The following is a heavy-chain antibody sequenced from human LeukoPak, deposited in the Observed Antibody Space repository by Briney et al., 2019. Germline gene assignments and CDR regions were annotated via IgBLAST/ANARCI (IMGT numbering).Heavy chain of an antibody. Sequence: GGSLRLSCAASGFTFSSYGMHWVRQAPGKGLEWVALIRYDGSNKYYADSVKGRFTISRDNSKNTLYLQMDSLRAEDTAVYYCAKLLHRDSFFDYWGQGTLVTVSS. D-gene: IGHD3-22*01. CDR2: IRYDGSNK. J-gene: IGHJ4*02. CDR3: AKLLHRDSFFDY. CDR1: GFTFSSYG. V-gene: IGHV3-30*02.